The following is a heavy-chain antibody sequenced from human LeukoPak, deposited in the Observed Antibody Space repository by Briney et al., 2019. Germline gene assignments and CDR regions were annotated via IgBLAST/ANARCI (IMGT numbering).Heavy chain of an antibody. CDR1: GFSFSSYA. V-gene: IGHV3-23*01. D-gene: IGHD2-15*01. CDR3: AKAPVTSCRGAFCYPFDY. CDR2: MSSSDDGR. Sequence: GGSLRLSCATSGFSFSSYAMSWVRQAPGKGLEWVSAMSSSDDGRYYAASVRGRFTISRDTSRSTLYLQMNSLRAEDASVYYCAKAPVTSCRGAFCYPFDYWGQGTLVTVSS. J-gene: IGHJ4*02.